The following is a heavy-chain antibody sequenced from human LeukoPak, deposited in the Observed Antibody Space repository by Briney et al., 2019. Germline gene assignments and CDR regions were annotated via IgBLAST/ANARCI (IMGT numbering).Heavy chain of an antibody. Sequence: ASVKVSCKASGYTFTGYYMHWVRQAPGQGLEWMGWINPNSGGTNYAQKFQGRVTMTRDTSISTAYMELSRLRSYDTAVYYCARDSGERGSGSYLIAYWGQGTLVTVSS. V-gene: IGHV1-2*02. D-gene: IGHD3-10*01. J-gene: IGHJ4*02. CDR2: INPNSGGT. CDR3: ARDSGERGSGSYLIAY. CDR1: GYTFTGYY.